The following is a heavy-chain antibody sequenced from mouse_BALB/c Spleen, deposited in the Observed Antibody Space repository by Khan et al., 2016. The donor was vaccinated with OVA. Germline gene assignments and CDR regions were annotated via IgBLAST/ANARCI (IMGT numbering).Heavy chain of an antibody. CDR2: INTYTGEP. CDR3: ARTPYFSDTLDH. J-gene: IGHJ4*01. CDR1: GYTFTNYG. Sequence: QIQLVQSGPELKKPGETVKISCKASGYTFTNYGMNWVKQSPGKALKWMGWINTYTGEPTYADDFKGRFAFSLETSASTAYLQISNLKNEDTATXFCARTPYFSDTLDHWGQGTAVTVSS. V-gene: IGHV9-3-1*01. D-gene: IGHD2-10*01.